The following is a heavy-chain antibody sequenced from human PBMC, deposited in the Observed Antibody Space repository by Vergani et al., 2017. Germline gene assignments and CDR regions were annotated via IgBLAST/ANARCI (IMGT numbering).Heavy chain of an antibody. D-gene: IGHD3-3*01. CDR1: GGSISSSRYY. CDR3: ARAIFGVVSTEYYYYMDV. V-gene: IGHV4-39*07. J-gene: IGHJ6*03. Sequence: QLQLQESGPGLVKPSETLSLTCTVSGGSISSSRYYWGWIRQPPVKGLEWIGSIYYTGSTYYNPSLKSRVTISVDTSKNQLSLKLNSVTAADTAVYYCARAIFGVVSTEYYYYMDVWGKGTTVTVSS. CDR2: IYYTGST.